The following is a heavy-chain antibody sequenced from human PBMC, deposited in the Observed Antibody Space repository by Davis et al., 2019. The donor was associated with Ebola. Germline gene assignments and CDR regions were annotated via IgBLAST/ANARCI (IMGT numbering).Heavy chain of an antibody. D-gene: IGHD3-22*01. V-gene: IGHV3-30*18. Sequence: GGSLRLSCAASGFSFGDHAMHWVRQAPGKGLEWVAVISYDGSNKYYADSVKGRFTISRDNSKNTLYLQMNSLRAEDTAVYYCAKAPSGGDSSGYYYVRAYYYYGMDVWGQGTTVTVSS. J-gene: IGHJ6*02. CDR3: AKAPSGGDSSGYYYVRAYYYYGMDV. CDR2: ISYDGSNK. CDR1: GFSFGDHA.